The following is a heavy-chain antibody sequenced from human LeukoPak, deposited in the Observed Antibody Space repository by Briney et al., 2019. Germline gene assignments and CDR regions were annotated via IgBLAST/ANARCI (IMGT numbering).Heavy chain of an antibody. J-gene: IGHJ6*03. Sequence: GGSLRLSCAASGFTFSSYSMNWVRQAPGKGLEWVSSISSSSSYIYYADSVKGRFTISRDNAKNSLYLQMNSLRAEDTAVYYCARVGYCSSTSCYFDYYYYMDVWGKGTTVTVSS. CDR2: ISSSSSYI. V-gene: IGHV3-21*01. CDR1: GFTFSSYS. CDR3: ARVGYCSSTSCYFDYYYYMDV. D-gene: IGHD2-2*01.